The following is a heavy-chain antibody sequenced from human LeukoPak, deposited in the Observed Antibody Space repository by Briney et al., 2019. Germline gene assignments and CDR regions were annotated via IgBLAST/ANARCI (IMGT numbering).Heavy chain of an antibody. CDR1: GFTFSSYG. D-gene: IGHD3-3*01. CDR2: INHSGST. V-gene: IGHV4-34*01. CDR3: ARDPHYDFWSGYPPGPSDV. J-gene: IGHJ6*03. Sequence: GSLRLSCAASGFTFSSYGMSWVRQAPGKGLEWIGEINHSGSTYYNPSLESRVTISVDTPKNQFSLKLSSVTAADAAVYYCARDPHYDFWSGYPPGPSDVWGKGTTVTVSS.